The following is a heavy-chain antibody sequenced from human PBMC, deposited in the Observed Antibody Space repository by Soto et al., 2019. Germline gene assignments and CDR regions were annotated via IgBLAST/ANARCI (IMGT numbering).Heavy chain of an antibody. Sequence: EVQLVESGGGFVQHGGSLRLSCTTSGFSFSTYSMSWVRQAPGKGLEWVSHVGSSGTTIYHADSVKGRFTVSRDNAKNSLYLQMSSLRDEDTAVYHCARVRLGELSLEYWGQGTLVTVSS. J-gene: IGHJ4*02. D-gene: IGHD3-16*02. CDR2: VGSSGTTI. V-gene: IGHV3-48*02. CDR3: ARVRLGELSLEY. CDR1: GFSFSTYS.